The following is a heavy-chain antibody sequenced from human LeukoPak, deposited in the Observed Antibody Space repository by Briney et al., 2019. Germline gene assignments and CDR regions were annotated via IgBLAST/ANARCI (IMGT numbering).Heavy chain of an antibody. Sequence: ASVKVSCNVSGYTLTELSMHWVRQAPGKGLEWMGGFDPEDGETIYAQKFQGRVTMTEDTSTDTAYMELSSLRSEDTAVYYCATDDGSGTWELTSFDYWGQGTLVTVSS. CDR3: ATDDGSGTWELTSFDY. CDR2: FDPEDGET. D-gene: IGHD1-7*01. V-gene: IGHV1-24*01. CDR1: GYTLTELS. J-gene: IGHJ4*02.